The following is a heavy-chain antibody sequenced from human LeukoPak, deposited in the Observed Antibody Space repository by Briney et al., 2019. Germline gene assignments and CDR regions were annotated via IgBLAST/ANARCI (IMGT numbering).Heavy chain of an antibody. D-gene: IGHD5-12*01. J-gene: IGHJ6*02. CDR2: MSHDGGIE. V-gene: IGHV3-30*03. Sequence: GGSLRLSCAASGFTLSMYGMHWVRQAPGKGLEWVAVMSHDGGIEKYAGSVKGRFTISRDNSRETLFLQMNSLRSDDTAVYYCARAKIIYSITHMDVWGQGTTVTVS. CDR1: GFTLSMYG. CDR3: ARAKIIYSITHMDV.